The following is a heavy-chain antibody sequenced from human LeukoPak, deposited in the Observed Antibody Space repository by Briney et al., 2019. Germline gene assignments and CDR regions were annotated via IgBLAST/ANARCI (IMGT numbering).Heavy chain of an antibody. CDR3: ARALIYGGNEDY. D-gene: IGHD4/OR15-4a*01. J-gene: IGHJ4*02. Sequence: GASVKVSCKASGGTFSSYAINWVRQAPGQGLEWMGGIIPMFGAANYAQKFQGRVTITADESTSTAYMELSSLRSEDTAVYYCARALIYGGNEDYWGQGTLVTVSS. V-gene: IGHV1-69*13. CDR2: IIPMFGAA. CDR1: GGTFSSYA.